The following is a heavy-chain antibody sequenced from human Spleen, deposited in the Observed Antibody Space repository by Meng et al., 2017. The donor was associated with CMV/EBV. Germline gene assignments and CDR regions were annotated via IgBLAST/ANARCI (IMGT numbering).Heavy chain of an antibody. CDR3: ARNYYDSSGYYYLFDY. J-gene: IGHJ4*02. CDR1: GYSFTSYW. CDR2: IYPGDSDT. D-gene: IGHD3-22*01. Sequence: GGPLRLSCKGSGYSFTSYWIGCVRQMPGKGLEWMGIIYPGDSDTRYSPSFQGQVTISADKSISTAYLQWSSLKASDTAIYYCARNYYDSSGYYYLFDYWGQGTLVTVSS. V-gene: IGHV5-51*01.